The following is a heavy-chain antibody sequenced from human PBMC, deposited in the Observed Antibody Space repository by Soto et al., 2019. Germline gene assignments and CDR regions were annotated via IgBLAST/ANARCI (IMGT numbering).Heavy chain of an antibody. J-gene: IGHJ4*02. CDR1: GFTFTNYI. D-gene: IGHD5-18*01. CDR2: ITGSGAST. CDR3: STDEDLRYTNGRSFFDY. V-gene: IGHV3-23*01. Sequence: EVQLLESGGGLVQPGGSLSLSCAASGFTFTNYIMTWVRQPPGKGLEWVSSITGSGASTYYADSVRGRFTISRDNSKNTLYLRMDSLRCEDTALYYCSTDEDLRYTNGRSFFDYWGQGTLVTVSS.